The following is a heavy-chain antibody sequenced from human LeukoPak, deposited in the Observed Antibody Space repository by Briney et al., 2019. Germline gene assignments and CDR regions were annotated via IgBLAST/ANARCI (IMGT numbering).Heavy chain of an antibody. V-gene: IGHV4-59*08. D-gene: IGHD3-22*01. CDR2: VYYSGST. J-gene: IGHJ4*02. CDR3: ARVSGYRGSNDY. CDR1: GGSISTYY. Sequence: SETLSLTCTVSGGSISTYYWSWIRQPPGKGLEWIGYVYYSGSTNYNPSLQSRVAISVDTSKNQFSLKLNSVTAADTAVYYCARVSGYRGSNDYWGQGTLVTVSS.